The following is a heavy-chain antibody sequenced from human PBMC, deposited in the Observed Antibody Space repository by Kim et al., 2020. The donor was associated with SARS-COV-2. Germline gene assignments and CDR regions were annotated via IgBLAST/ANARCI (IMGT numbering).Heavy chain of an antibody. CDR2: INHSGST. J-gene: IGHJ5*02. CDR3: ATRAKYCSSTSCPRNWFDP. D-gene: IGHD2-2*01. V-gene: IGHV4-34*01. CDR1: GGSFSGYY. Sequence: SETLSLTCAVYGGSFSGYYWSWIRQPPGKGLEWIGEINHSGSTNYNPSLKSRVTISVDTSKNQFSLKLSSVTAADTAVYYCATRAKYCSSTSCPRNWFDPWGQGTLVTVSS.